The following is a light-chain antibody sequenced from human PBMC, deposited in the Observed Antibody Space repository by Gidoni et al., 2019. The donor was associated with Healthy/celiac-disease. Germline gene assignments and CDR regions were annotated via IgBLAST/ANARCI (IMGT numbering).Light chain of an antibody. V-gene: IGKV3-20*01. Sequence: ELVLTQSPGTLSLSPGERATLSCRASQSVSSSYLAWYQQKPGQAPRLLIYGASSRATGIPDRLSGSGYGTDFTLTISRLETEDFAVYYCQQYGRSPRTFGQGTKVEIK. CDR3: QQYGRSPRT. J-gene: IGKJ1*01. CDR1: QSVSSSY. CDR2: GAS.